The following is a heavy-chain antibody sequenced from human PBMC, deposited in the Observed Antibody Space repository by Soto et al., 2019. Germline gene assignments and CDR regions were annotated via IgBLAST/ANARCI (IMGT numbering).Heavy chain of an antibody. J-gene: IGHJ6*02. CDR2: IFSNDEK. D-gene: IGHD3-22*01. CDR3: ALVVITTYYYYGMDV. Sequence: QVTLKESGPVLVKPTETLTLTCTVSGFSLSNARMGVSWIRHPPGKALEWLAHIFSNDEKSYSTSLKSRLTISKDTSKSQVVLTMTNMDPVDTATYYCALVVITTYYYYGMDVWGQGTTVTVSS. V-gene: IGHV2-26*01. CDR1: GFSLSNARMG.